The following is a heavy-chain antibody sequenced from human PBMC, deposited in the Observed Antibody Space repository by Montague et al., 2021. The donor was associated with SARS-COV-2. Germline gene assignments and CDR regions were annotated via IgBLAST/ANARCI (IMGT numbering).Heavy chain of an antibody. CDR2: IYYSGST. D-gene: IGHD3-22*01. V-gene: IGHV4-31*03. CDR3: ARATRSIVVLNWFDP. J-gene: IGHJ5*02. Sequence: TLSLTRTISGGSISSGGYYWSWIRQHPGKGLEWIGYIYYSGSTYYNPSLKSRVTISVDTSKNQFSLKLSSVTAADTAVYYCARATRSIVVLNWFDPWGQGPLVTFSS. CDR1: GGSISSGGYY.